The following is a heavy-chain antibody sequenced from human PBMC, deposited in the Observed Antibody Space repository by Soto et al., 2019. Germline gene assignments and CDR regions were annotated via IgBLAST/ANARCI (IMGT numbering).Heavy chain of an antibody. Sequence: GGSLRLSCAASGFTFSNAWMNWVRQAPGKGLEWVGRIKSKTDGGTTDYAAPVKGRFTISRDDSKNTLYLQMNSLKTEDTAVYYCTPRLWGTTNFDLWGQGILVTVSS. D-gene: IGHD1-7*01. CDR2: IKSKTDGGTT. J-gene: IGHJ5*02. CDR3: TPRLWGTTNFDL. CDR1: GFTFSNAW. V-gene: IGHV3-15*07.